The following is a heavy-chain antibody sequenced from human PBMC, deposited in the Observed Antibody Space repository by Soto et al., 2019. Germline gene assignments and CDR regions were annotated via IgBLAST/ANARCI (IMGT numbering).Heavy chain of an antibody. D-gene: IGHD1-26*01. CDR2: ISYDGSNK. CDR1: GFTFSSYA. CDR3: AKDLGPTRNYYYGMDV. J-gene: IGHJ6*02. V-gene: IGHV3-30-3*01. Sequence: LRLSCAASGFTFSSYAMHWVRQAPGKGLEWVAIISYDGSNKYYADSVKGRFTISRDNSKNTLYLQMNSLRAEDTAVYYCAKDLGPTRNYYYGMDVWGQGTTVTVSS.